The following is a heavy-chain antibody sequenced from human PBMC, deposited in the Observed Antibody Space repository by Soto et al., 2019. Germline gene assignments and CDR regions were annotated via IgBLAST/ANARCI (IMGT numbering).Heavy chain of an antibody. V-gene: IGHV3-21*01. Sequence: GGSLRLSCAASGFTFSSYAMNWVRQTQEKGLEWVSSISGTSSYTHYSDSVKGRFTISRDNANNSLFLQMNSLRAEDTATYYCARDLALAGNYWGQGVLVTVSS. CDR2: ISGTSSYT. CDR3: ARDLALAGNY. CDR1: GFTFSSYA. D-gene: IGHD6-19*01. J-gene: IGHJ4*02.